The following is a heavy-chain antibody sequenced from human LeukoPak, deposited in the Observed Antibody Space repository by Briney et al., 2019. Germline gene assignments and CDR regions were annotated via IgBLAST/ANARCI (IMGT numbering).Heavy chain of an antibody. J-gene: IGHJ4*02. CDR1: GVSISSSRYY. V-gene: IGHV4-39*07. CDR2: VYYNGNT. CDR3: ARRGPNGILTGYYKYYFDY. Sequence: SETLSLTCSVSGVSISSSRYYWGWIRQPPGQGLEWIGSVYYNGNTYYNPSLKGRVTISLDTSKNQFSLKLSSVTAADTAVYYCARRGPNGILTGYYKYYFDYWGQGTLVTVSS. D-gene: IGHD3-9*01.